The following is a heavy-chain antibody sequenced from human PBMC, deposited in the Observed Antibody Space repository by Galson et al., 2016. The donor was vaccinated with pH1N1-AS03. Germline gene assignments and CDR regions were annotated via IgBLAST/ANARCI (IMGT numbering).Heavy chain of an antibody. J-gene: IGHJ4*02. CDR1: GYIFTSYW. D-gene: IGHD5-24*01. Sequence: QSGAEVKKPGESLKISCKTSGYIFTSYWAAWVRHMPGKGLEWMGTINPGASETRYSPSFQGQVTISADRSINTAYLQWSSLMASDTAIYYCARQVRDGYNDYFDYWGQGILVTVSS. CDR3: ARQVRDGYNDYFDY. V-gene: IGHV5-51*01. CDR2: INPGASET.